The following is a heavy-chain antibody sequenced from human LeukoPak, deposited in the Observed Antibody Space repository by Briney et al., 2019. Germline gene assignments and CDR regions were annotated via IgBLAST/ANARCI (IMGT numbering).Heavy chain of an antibody. J-gene: IGHJ3*02. CDR2: ISYDGSNK. CDR3: ARCSTSCPAPFDI. Sequence: GRSLRLSCAASGFTFSSYAMLWVRQAPGKGLEWVAVISYDGSNKYYADSVKGRFTISRDNSKNTLYLQMNSLRAEDTAVYYCARCSTSCPAPFDIWGQGTMVTVSS. CDR1: GFTFSSYA. D-gene: IGHD2-2*01. V-gene: IGHV3-30-3*01.